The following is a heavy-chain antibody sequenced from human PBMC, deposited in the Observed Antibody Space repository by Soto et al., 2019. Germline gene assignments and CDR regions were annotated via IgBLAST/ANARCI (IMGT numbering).Heavy chain of an antibody. Sequence: PSETLSLTCTVSGASISGFYWSWIRKSAGKGLEWLGRIYATGTTDYNPSLKSRVMMSVDTSKKQFSLKLRSVTAADTAVYYCVRDGTKTLRDWFDPWGQGISVTVSS. CDR1: GASISGFY. V-gene: IGHV4-4*07. J-gene: IGHJ5*02. D-gene: IGHD1-1*01. CDR3: VRDGTKTLRDWFDP. CDR2: IYATGTT.